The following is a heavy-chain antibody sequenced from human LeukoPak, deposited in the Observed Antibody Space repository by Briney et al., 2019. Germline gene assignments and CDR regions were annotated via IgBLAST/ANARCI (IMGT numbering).Heavy chain of an antibody. CDR1: GFTVSSYW. CDR2: MNVEGSVT. CDR3: ARDFGMNSDF. D-gene: IGHD1-14*01. J-gene: IGHJ4*02. V-gene: IGHV3-74*01. Sequence: PGGSLRLSCAASGFTVSSYWMHWVRQVPGKGLVWVSRMNVEGSVTSYADFVKGRFTISRDIAKNTLYLQMNTLTAEDTAVYYCARDFGMNSDFWGQGTLVTVSS.